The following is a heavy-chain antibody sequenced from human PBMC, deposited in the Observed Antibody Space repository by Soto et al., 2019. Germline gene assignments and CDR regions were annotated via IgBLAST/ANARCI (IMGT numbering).Heavy chain of an antibody. V-gene: IGHV3-21*01. J-gene: IGHJ4*02. D-gene: IGHD3-10*01. CDR3: ARDLVTMRITMVRGVFDY. CDR2: ISSSSSYI. Sequence: EVQLVESGGGLAKPGGSLRLSCAASGFTFSSYSMNWVRQAPGKGLEWVSSISSSSSYIYYADSVKGRFTISRDHAKNSLDLQMNSLRAEDTAVYYCARDLVTMRITMVRGVFDYWGQGTLVTGSS. CDR1: GFTFSSYS.